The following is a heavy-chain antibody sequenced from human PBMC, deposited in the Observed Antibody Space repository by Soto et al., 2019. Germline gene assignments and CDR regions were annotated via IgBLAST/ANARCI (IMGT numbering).Heavy chain of an antibody. V-gene: IGHV1-18*01. CDR3: ARDKASSGWYRLNYGMDV. J-gene: IGHJ6*02. Sequence: ASVKVSCKASGYTFTSYGISWVRQAPGQGPEWMGWISAYNGNTNYAQKLQGRVTMTTDTSTSTAYMELRSLRSDDTAVYYCARDKASSGWYRLNYGMDVWGQGTTVTVSS. CDR1: GYTFTSYG. D-gene: IGHD6-19*01. CDR2: ISAYNGNT.